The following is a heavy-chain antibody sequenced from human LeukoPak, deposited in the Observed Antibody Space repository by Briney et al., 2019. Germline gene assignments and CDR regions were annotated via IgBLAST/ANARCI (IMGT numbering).Heavy chain of an antibody. Sequence: ASVTVSCKASGSTFTSYDINWVRQATGQGLEWMGWMNPNSGDTGYAQKFQGRVTMTRNTSISTAYMELSSLRSEDTAVYYCARGRILYSTPRLFDPWGQGTLVTVSS. CDR2: MNPNSGDT. V-gene: IGHV1-8*01. J-gene: IGHJ5*02. D-gene: IGHD2-8*01. CDR3: ARGRILYSTPRLFDP. CDR1: GSTFTSYD.